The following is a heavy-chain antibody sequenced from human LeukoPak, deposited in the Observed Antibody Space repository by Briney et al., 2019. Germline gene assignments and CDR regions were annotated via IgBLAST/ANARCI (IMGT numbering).Heavy chain of an antibody. V-gene: IGHV4-59*01. J-gene: IGHJ5*02. CDR1: GGSFSSYY. CDR2: IYYSGST. Sequence: PSETLSLTCAVYGGSFSSYYWSWIRQPPGKGLEWIGYIYYSGSTNYNPSLKSRVTISVDTSKNQFSLKLSSVTAADTAVYYCARESVNWFDPWGQGTLVTVSS. CDR3: ARESVNWFDP.